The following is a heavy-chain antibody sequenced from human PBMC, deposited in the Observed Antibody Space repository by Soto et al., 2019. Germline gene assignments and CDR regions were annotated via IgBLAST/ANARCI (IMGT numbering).Heavy chain of an antibody. V-gene: IGHV4-31*03. CDR2: IYYSGST. CDR1: GGSISRGGYY. D-gene: IGHD2-2*02. J-gene: IGHJ6*02. Sequence: SETLSLTCTVSGGSISRGGYYWSWIRQHPGKGLEWIGYIYYSGSTYYNPSLKSRVTISVDTSKNQFSLKLSSVTAADTAVYYCAREIVLVPAAIATYGMDVWGQGTTVT. CDR3: AREIVLVPAAIATYGMDV.